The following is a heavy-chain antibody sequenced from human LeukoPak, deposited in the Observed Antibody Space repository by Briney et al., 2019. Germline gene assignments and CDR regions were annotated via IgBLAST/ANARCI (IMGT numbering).Heavy chain of an antibody. CDR3: ARDGDTVLTRGYYYYMDV. CDR2: ISGSGGDT. J-gene: IGHJ6*03. V-gene: IGHV3-11*06. D-gene: IGHD4-23*01. Sequence: GGSLRLSCAASGFTFSDYYMSWIRQAPGKGLEWISSISGSGGDTYYADSVKGRFTISRDNAKKSLYLQMNSPRAEDTAVYYCARDGDTVLTRGYYYYMDVWGKGTTVTVSS. CDR1: GFTFSDYY.